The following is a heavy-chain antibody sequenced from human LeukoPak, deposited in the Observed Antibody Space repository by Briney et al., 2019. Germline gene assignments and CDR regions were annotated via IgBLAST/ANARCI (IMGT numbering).Heavy chain of an antibody. J-gene: IGHJ5*02. CDR2: IRYDGTNK. V-gene: IGHV3-30*02. CDR1: GFTFSSYG. Sequence: GGSLRLSCAASGFTFSSYGMHWVRQAPGKGLEWVAFIRYDGTNKYYADSVKGRFAISRDNAKNSLFLQMNSLRAEDTAVYYCVRQMIRFWFDPWGQGTQVTVSS. D-gene: IGHD3-16*01. CDR3: VRQMIRFWFDP.